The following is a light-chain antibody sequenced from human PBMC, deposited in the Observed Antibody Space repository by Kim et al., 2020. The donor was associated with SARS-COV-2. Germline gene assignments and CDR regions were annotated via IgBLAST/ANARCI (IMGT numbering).Light chain of an antibody. V-gene: IGLV2-8*01. CDR1: SSDVGYYNY. Sequence: GQSVTISCTGTSSDVGYYNYVSWYQQYPGKAPKLIIYEVNKWPSGVPHSFSGSKSGNTASLTVSGLQAEDEADYYCSSYAGSSYLIFGGGTQLTVL. J-gene: IGLJ2*01. CDR2: EVN. CDR3: SSYAGSSYLI.